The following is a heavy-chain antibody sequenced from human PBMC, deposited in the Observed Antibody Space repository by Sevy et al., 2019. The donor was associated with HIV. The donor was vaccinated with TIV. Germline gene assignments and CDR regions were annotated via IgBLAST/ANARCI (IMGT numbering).Heavy chain of an antibody. J-gene: IGHJ6*02. D-gene: IGHD2-2*01. CDR2: INHSGST. V-gene: IGHV4-34*01. CDR3: ARGLFHCSSTSSYQVWYGMDV. CDR1: GGSFGGYY. Sequence: SETLSLTCAVYGGSFGGYYWSWIRQPPGKGLEWIGEINHSGSTNYNPSLKSRVTISVDTSKNQFSLKLSSVTAADTAVYYCARGLFHCSSTSSYQVWYGMDVWGQGTTVTVS.